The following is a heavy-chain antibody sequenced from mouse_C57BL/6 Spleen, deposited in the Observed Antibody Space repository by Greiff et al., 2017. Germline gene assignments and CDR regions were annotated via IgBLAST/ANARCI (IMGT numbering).Heavy chain of an antibody. CDR1: GYTFTEYT. D-gene: IGHD1-1*01. CDR2: FYPGSGSI. V-gene: IGHV1-62-2*01. J-gene: IGHJ3*01. CDR3: ARHAPYYGSSYSAWFAY. Sequence: QVQPQQSGAELVKPGASVKLSCKASGYTFTEYTIHWVKQRSGQGLEWIGWFYPGSGSIKYNEKFKDKATLTADKSSSTVYMELSRLTSEDSAVYFCARHAPYYGSSYSAWFAYWGQATLVTVSA.